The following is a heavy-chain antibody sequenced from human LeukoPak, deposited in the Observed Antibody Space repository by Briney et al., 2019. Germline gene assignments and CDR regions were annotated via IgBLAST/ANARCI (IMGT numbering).Heavy chain of an antibody. D-gene: IGHD5-12*01. V-gene: IGHV1-18*01. CDR1: GYTFTSYG. Sequence: ASVKVSCKASGYTFTSYGISWVRQAPGQGLEWMGWISAYNGNTNYAQKFQGRVTMTEDTSTDTAYMELSSLRSEDTAVYYCATDTVDIAPYYFDYWGQGTLVTVSS. CDR3: ATDTVDIAPYYFDY. CDR2: ISAYNGNT. J-gene: IGHJ4*02.